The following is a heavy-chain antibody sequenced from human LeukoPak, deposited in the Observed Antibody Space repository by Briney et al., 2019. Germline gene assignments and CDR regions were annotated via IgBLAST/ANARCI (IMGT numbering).Heavy chain of an antibody. CDR2: IYPDDSDT. J-gene: IGHJ3*02. CDR3: ARRGQVGAFDI. CDR1: GYSFSNYW. V-gene: IGHV5-51*01. Sequence: GESLKISCKGSGYSFSNYWIGWVRQMPGKGLEWMGIIYPDDSDTRYSPSFQGQVTISADKSIGTAYLQWNTLKASDTAMYYCARRGQVGAFDIWGQGTMVTVSS.